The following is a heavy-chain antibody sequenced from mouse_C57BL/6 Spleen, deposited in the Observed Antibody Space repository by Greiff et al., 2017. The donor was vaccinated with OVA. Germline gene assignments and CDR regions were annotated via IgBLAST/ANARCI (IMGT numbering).Heavy chain of an antibody. CDR3: ARGDTTVVADYFDY. D-gene: IGHD1-1*01. Sequence: QVHVKQPGAELVKPGASVKLSCKASGYTFTSYWMHWVKQRPGQGLEWIGMIHPNSGSTNYNEKFKSKATLTVDKSSSTAYMQLSSLTSEDSAVYYCARGDTTVVADYFDYWGQGTTLTVSS. V-gene: IGHV1-64*01. CDR2: IHPNSGST. J-gene: IGHJ2*01. CDR1: GYTFTSYW.